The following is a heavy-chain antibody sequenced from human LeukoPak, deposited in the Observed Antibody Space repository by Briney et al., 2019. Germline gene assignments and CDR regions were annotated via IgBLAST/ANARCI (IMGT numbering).Heavy chain of an antibody. CDR2: ISHSGST. Sequence: SETLSLTCTVSGYSISSGYYWVWIRQPPGKGLEWIGSISHSGSTYYNPSLKSRVTISVDTSKNHFSLNLTSVTAADTAVYYCARVFGSGWYSGFDYWGQGTLVTVSS. CDR1: GYSISSGYY. D-gene: IGHD6-19*01. CDR3: ARVFGSGWYSGFDY. V-gene: IGHV4-38-2*02. J-gene: IGHJ4*02.